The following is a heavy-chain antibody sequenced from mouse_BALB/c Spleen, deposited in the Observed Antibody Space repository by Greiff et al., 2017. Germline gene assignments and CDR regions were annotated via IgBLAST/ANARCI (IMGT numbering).Heavy chain of an antibody. Sequence: VQLQQSGPGLVAPSQSLSITCTVSGFSLTSYGVHWVRQPPGKGLEWLGVIWAGGSTNYNSALMSRLSISKDNSKSQVFLKMNSLQTDDTAMYYCARDEYGNYAWFAYWGQGTLVTVSA. CDR1: GFSLTSYG. V-gene: IGHV2-9*02. CDR2: IWAGGST. D-gene: IGHD2-10*02. CDR3: ARDEYGNYAWFAY. J-gene: IGHJ3*01.